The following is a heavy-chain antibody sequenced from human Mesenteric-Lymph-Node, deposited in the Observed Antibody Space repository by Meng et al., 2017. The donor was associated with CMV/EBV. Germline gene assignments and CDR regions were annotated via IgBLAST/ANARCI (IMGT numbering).Heavy chain of an antibody. J-gene: IGHJ6*02. CDR2: ISSSGSTI. CDR1: GFTFSSYE. Sequence: GGSLRLSCAASGFTFSSYEMNWVRPAPGKGLEWVSYISSSGSTIYYADSVKGRFTISRDNAKNSLYLQMNSLRAEDTAVYYCARDLREITMVRGVIWGYYYYGMDVWGQGTTVTVSS. V-gene: IGHV3-48*03. D-gene: IGHD3-10*01. CDR3: ARDLREITMVRGVIWGYYYYGMDV.